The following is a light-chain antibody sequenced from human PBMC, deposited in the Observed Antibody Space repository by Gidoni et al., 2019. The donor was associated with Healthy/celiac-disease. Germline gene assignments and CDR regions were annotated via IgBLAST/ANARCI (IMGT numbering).Light chain of an antibody. Sequence: SYVLTQPPSVSVAPGKTSRVTCGGNNIGSKSVHWYQQKPGQAPVLVIYDDSDRPSGIPERFSGSNSGNTATLTISRVEAVDEADYYCQVWDSSSDSGVFGGGTKLTVL. V-gene: IGLV3-21*04. CDR3: QVWDSSSDSGV. CDR2: DDS. J-gene: IGLJ2*01. CDR1: NIGSKS.